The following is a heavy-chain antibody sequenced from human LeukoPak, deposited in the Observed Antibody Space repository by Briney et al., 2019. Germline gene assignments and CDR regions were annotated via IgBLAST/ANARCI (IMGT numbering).Heavy chain of an antibody. CDR1: GYSFNAYA. J-gene: IGHJ6*02. CDR3: AKRGDYYSYYYVMEV. Sequence: GGSLGLSCAASGYSFNAYAMSWVRQAPGKGLEWVSSITGDGNTIIYADSVKGRFTISRDYSKNTLYLQMNSLRVEDTAIYYCAKRGDYYSYYYVMEVWGQGTTVIVSS. CDR2: ITGDGNTI. D-gene: IGHD2-21*02. V-gene: IGHV3-23*01.